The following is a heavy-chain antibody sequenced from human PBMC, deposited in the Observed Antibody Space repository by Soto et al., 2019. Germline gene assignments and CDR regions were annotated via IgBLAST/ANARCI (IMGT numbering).Heavy chain of an antibody. CDR1: GYTFTSHY. Sequence: ASVKVSCKASGYTFTSHYLHWVRQAPGQGLEWMGIINPSGGSTSYPQKFQGRVSMIRDTSTSTVYMELSSLRSEDTAVYYCARDVRTQEDYDFWSGPANWLDPWGQRTPVTVSS. CDR2: INPSGGST. CDR3: ARDVRTQEDYDFWSGPANWLDP. V-gene: IGHV1-46*03. J-gene: IGHJ5*02. D-gene: IGHD3-3*01.